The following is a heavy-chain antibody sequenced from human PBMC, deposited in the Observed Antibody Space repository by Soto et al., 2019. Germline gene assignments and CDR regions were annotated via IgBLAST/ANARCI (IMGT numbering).Heavy chain of an antibody. V-gene: IGHV3-30*18. CDR1: GFTFSSYG. CDR2: ISYDGSNK. CDR3: AKDRPRGSYRGPFDY. D-gene: IGHD1-26*01. J-gene: IGHJ4*02. Sequence: HPGGSLRLSCAASGFTFSSYGMHWVRQAPGKGLEWVAVISYDGSNKYYADSVKGRFTISRDNSKNTLYLQMNSLRAEDTAVYYCAKDRPRGSYRGPFDYWGQGTLVTVSS.